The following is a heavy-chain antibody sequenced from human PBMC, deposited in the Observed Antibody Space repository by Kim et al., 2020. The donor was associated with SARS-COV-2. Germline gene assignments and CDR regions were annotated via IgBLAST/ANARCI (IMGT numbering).Heavy chain of an antibody. V-gene: IGHV5-10-1*01. Sequence: PSFQGHVTISADKSISTAYLQWSSLKASDTAMYYCARQAKEGSSSEVDYWGQGTLVTVSS. CDR3: ARQAKEGSSSEVDY. J-gene: IGHJ4*02. D-gene: IGHD6-6*01.